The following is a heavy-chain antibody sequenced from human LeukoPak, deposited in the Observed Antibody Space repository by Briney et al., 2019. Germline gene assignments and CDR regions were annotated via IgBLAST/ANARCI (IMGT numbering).Heavy chain of an antibody. V-gene: IGHV3-23*01. CDR1: GFTFSSYA. CDR2: ISGSGGST. CDR3: AKDADYYGSGSYGY. D-gene: IGHD3-10*01. J-gene: IGHJ4*02. Sequence: PGGSLRLSCAASGFTFSSYAMSWVRQAPGKGLEWVSAISGSGGSTYYADSVKGRFTISRDNSKNKVYLQMNSLRAEDTAVYYCAKDADYYGSGSYGYWGQGTLVTVSS.